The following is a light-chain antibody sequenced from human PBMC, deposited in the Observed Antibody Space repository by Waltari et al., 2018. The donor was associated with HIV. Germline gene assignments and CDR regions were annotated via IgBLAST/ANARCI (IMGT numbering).Light chain of an antibody. Sequence: DIQMTQSPSSLSASVGDTVTITCQASHDTSFYLNWYQQQPGKAPKRLIYDASNLERGVPSRFTGGGSGTHFTFTITSLQAEDIATYYCQQYRSLPITFGGGTKVEI. J-gene: IGKJ4*01. CDR2: DAS. CDR1: HDTSFY. CDR3: QQYRSLPIT. V-gene: IGKV1-33*01.